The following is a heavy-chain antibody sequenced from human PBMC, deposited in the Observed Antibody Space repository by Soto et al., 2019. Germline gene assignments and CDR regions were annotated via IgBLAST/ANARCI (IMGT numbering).Heavy chain of an antibody. Sequence: QVQLQESGPGLVKPSETLSLTCTVSGGSISSYYWSWIRQPPGKGLEWIGYIYYSGSTNYNPSLKSRVTISVDTSKNQFSLKLSSVTAADTAVYYCARGDYGGNSETHYWGQGTLVTVSS. CDR3: ARGDYGGNSETHY. CDR1: GGSISSYY. J-gene: IGHJ4*02. CDR2: IYYSGST. D-gene: IGHD4-17*01. V-gene: IGHV4-59*01.